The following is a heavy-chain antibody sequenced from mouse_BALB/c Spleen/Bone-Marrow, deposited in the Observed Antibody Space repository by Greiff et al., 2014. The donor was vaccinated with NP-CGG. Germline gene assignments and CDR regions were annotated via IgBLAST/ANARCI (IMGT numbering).Heavy chain of an antibody. V-gene: IGHV5-6*01. CDR3: ARQRGGGYYGFFAY. CDR1: GFTFSSYG. J-gene: IGHJ3*01. D-gene: IGHD1-1*01. CDR2: ISSGDGYT. Sequence: EVQGVESGGALVKPGGSLKLSCAASGFTFSSYGVSWVRQTPDKRLEWVATISSGDGYTYYPDSVKGRFTISRDNAKNTLYLQMSSLTSEDSAMYYCARQRGGGYYGFFAYWGQGTLVTVSA.